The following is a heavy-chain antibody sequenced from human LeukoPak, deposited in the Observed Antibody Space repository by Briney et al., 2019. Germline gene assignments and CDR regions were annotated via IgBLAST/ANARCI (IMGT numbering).Heavy chain of an antibody. CDR1: GYIFRNYP. Sequence: ASVKVSCKASGYIFRNYPMNWVRQAPGQGLEWMGWINTNTGNPTYAQGFTGRFVFSLDTSVSTAYLRVSSLKAEDTAVYYCAIPRYSSGYPFDYWGQGILVTVSS. V-gene: IGHV7-4-1*02. CDR3: AIPRYSSGYPFDY. D-gene: IGHD6-19*01. CDR2: INTNTGNP. J-gene: IGHJ4*02.